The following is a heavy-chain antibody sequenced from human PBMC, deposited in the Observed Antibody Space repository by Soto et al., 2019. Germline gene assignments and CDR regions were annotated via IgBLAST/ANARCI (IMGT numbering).Heavy chain of an antibody. CDR1: GGAFSSYT. J-gene: IGHJ1*01. Sequence: GASVKVSCKASGGAFSSYTISWVRQAPGQGLECMGGIIPSLGTANYAQKFQGRVTITADASTSTAYMELRSLRSEDTAVYYCARGWNDFPHWGQGTLVTVS. D-gene: IGHD1-1*01. V-gene: IGHV1-69*13. CDR2: IIPSLGTA. CDR3: ARGWNDFPH.